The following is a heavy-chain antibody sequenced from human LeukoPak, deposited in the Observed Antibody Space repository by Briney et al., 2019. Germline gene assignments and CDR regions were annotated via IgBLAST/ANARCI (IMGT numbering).Heavy chain of an antibody. V-gene: IGHV3-7*01. D-gene: IGHD5-12*01. CDR1: GFTFSSYW. CDR3: ARVEASGYDYGAFDY. CDR2: IKQDGSEK. Sequence: GGSLRLSCAASGFTFSSYWMSWVRQAPGKGLEWVANIKQDGSEKYYVDSVKGRFTISRDNAKNSLYLQLNSLRAEDTAVYYCARVEASGYDYGAFDYWGQGTLVTVSS. J-gene: IGHJ4*02.